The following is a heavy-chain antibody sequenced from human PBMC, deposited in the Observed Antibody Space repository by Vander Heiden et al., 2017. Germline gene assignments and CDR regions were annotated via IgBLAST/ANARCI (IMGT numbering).Heavy chain of an antibody. CDR2: VSHDGSNE. Sequence: SGFTFSNYPMHWVRQAPGKGLEWVAVVSHDGSNEYYTDSVEGRFTISRDNSKNTLYLQMNSLRAEDTAVYYCAKGLFRESSYFDFWGQGSLVTVSS. CDR3: AKGLFRESSYFDF. CDR1: GFTFSNYP. V-gene: IGHV3-30*18. J-gene: IGHJ4*02. D-gene: IGHD3-10*01.